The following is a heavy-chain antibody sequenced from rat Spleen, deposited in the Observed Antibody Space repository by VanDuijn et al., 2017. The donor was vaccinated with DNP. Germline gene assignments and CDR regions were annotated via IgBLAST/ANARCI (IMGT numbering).Heavy chain of an antibody. CDR1: GFTFSDYN. V-gene: IGHV5-7*01. CDR3: VTRGMYGGYDH. Sequence: EVQLVESGGGLVQPGRSLKLSCAASGFTFSDYNMAWVRQAPKKGLEWVATISYDGSSTYYRDSVKGRFTISRANAKSTLYLQMDSLRSDDTATYYCVTRGMYGGYDHWGQGVMVTVSS. J-gene: IGHJ2*01. CDR2: ISYDGSST. D-gene: IGHD1-11*01.